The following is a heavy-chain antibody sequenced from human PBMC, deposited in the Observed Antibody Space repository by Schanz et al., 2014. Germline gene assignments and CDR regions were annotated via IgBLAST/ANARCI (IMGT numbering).Heavy chain of an antibody. Sequence: EVQLVESGGCLVQPGRSLRLSCAASGFTFDDYAMHWVRQAPGKGLEWVSGISWNSGSIGYADSVKGRFTISRDNAKNSLYLQMNSLRAEDTSLYYCAKGNHYDILPYLDYWGQGTLVTVSS. V-gene: IGHV3-9*01. D-gene: IGHD3-9*01. CDR1: GFTFDDYA. CDR3: AKGNHYDILPYLDY. CDR2: ISWNSGSI. J-gene: IGHJ4*02.